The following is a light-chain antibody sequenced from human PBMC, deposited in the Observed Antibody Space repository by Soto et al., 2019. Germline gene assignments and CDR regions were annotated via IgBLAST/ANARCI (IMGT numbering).Light chain of an antibody. CDR3: QQYGRSPYT. Sequence: EIVLTQSPGTLSLSPGERATLSCRASQSVSSSYLSWHQQKPGQAPRLLIYDASSTATGIPDRFSGSGSGTDFTLTISRLEPEDFAVYYCQQYGRSPYTFGQGTKLEIK. J-gene: IGKJ2*01. CDR2: DAS. CDR1: QSVSSSY. V-gene: IGKV3-20*01.